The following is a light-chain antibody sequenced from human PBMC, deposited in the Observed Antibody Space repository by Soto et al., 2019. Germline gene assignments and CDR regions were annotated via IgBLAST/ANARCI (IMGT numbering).Light chain of an antibody. CDR2: DVS. CDR1: SSDVGGYNY. CDR3: ISYTSSSTL. V-gene: IGLV2-14*01. Sequence: QSALTQPASVSGSPGQSITISCTGTSSDVGGYNYVSWCQQHPGKAPKLMIYDVSNRPSGVSNRFSGSKPGNTASLTISGLQSEDEADYYCISYTSSSTLFGTGTKVTDL. J-gene: IGLJ1*01.